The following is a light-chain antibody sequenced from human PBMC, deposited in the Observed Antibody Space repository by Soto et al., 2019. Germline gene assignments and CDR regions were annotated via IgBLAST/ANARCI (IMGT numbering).Light chain of an antibody. V-gene: IGKV1-27*01. J-gene: IGKJ1*01. CDR1: QDIRNY. Sequence: DIQMTQSPSSVSASVGDRVTITCRASQDIRNYLAWYQQQPGKAPKLLMFSASILQSGVPSRFSGSGSGTDFTITITSLQPEDVATYYCQKYNSAPWTFGQGTKVEVK. CDR3: QKYNSAPWT. CDR2: SAS.